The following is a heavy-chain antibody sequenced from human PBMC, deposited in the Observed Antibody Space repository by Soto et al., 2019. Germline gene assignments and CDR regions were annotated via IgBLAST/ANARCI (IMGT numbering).Heavy chain of an antibody. CDR1: GFNFLSYG. CDR2: VWFDGSNE. CDR3: VRDWSINANSVNDY. Sequence: QVKLVESGGGVVQPERSLRLSCAASGFNFLSYGFHWVRQAPGKGLEWVASVWFDGSNENYADSVKARFTISRDNSKNTIYLQMDSLRVEDTAVYYCVRDWSINANSVNDYWGQGTLVTVSS. J-gene: IGHJ4*02. V-gene: IGHV3-33*01. D-gene: IGHD2-8*01.